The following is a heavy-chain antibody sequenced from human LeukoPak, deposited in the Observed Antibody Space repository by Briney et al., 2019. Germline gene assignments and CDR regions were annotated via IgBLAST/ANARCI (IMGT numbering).Heavy chain of an antibody. D-gene: IGHD3-10*01. CDR2: ISYDGSNK. J-gene: IGHJ3*02. V-gene: IGHV3-30-3*01. Sequence: PGGSLRLSCAASGFTFSSYAMHWVRQAPGKGLEWVAVISYDGSNKYYADSVKGRFTISRDNSKNTLYLQMNSLRAEDTAVYYCARDTPSGAFDIWGQGTMVTVSS. CDR3: ARDTPSGAFDI. CDR1: GFTFSSYA.